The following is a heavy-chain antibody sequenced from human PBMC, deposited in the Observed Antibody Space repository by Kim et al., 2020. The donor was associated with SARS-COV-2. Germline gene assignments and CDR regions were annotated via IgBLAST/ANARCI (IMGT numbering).Heavy chain of an antibody. J-gene: IGHJ4*02. D-gene: IGHD3-22*01. Sequence: VKGRFTISRDNSKNTLYLQMNSLRAEDTAVYYCAKLMYYYDSSGSSPSFDYWGQGTLVTVSS. CDR3: AKLMYYYDSSGSSPSFDY. V-gene: IGHV3-23*01.